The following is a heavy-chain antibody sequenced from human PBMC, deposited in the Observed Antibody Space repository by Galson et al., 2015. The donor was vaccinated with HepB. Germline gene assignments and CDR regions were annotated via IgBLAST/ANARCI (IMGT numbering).Heavy chain of an antibody. Sequence: SLRLSCAASGFTVSSNSMNWVRQAPGKGLEWVSLIYSGGSTYYADSVKGRFTISRDNAKNSLYLQMNSLRAEDTAVYYCAREGLVAGFFFDYWGQGTLVTVSS. V-gene: IGHV3-53*01. CDR3: AREGLVAGFFFDY. CDR2: IYSGGST. J-gene: IGHJ4*02. D-gene: IGHD6-19*01. CDR1: GFTVSSNS.